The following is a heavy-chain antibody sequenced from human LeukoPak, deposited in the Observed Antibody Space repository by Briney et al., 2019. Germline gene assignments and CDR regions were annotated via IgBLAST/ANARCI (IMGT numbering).Heavy chain of an antibody. CDR2: ITSSSRYI. Sequence: PGGSLRLSCAASGFTFSSYSMNWVRQAPGKGLEWVSSITSSSRYIYYADSVKGRFIISRDNAKNSLYLQMNSLRAEDTAVYYCAREGIAAADDAFMSGAKGQWSPSLQ. D-gene: IGHD6-13*01. V-gene: IGHV3-21*01. J-gene: IGHJ3*01. CDR1: GFTFSSYS. CDR3: AREGIAAADDAFMS.